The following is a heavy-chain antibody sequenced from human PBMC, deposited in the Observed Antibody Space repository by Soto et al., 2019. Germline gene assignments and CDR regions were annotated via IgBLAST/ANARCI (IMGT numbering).Heavy chain of an antibody. CDR1: GFTFGDYA. CDR3: TRVRVAAAPGVVTAITRMYY. V-gene: IGHV3-49*03. Sequence: HPGGSLRLSCTASGFTFGDYAMSWFRQAPGKGLEWVGFIRSKAYGGTTEYAASVKGRFTISRDDSKSIAYLQMNSLKTEDTAVYYCTRVRVAAAPGVVTAITRMYYWGQGTLVTVSS. J-gene: IGHJ4*02. D-gene: IGHD2-21*02. CDR2: IRSKAYGGTT.